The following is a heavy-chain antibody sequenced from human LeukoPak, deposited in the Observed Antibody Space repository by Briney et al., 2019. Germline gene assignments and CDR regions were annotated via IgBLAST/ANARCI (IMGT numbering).Heavy chain of an antibody. CDR1: GGSISSSSYY. D-gene: IGHD3-10*01. CDR3: ARSMVRGVIIFGVVSSPFDY. CDR2: INHSGST. V-gene: IGHV4-39*07. J-gene: IGHJ4*02. Sequence: PSETLSLTCTVSGGSISSSSYYWSWIRQPPGKGLEWIGEINHSGSTNYNPSLKSRVTISVDTSKNQFSLKLSSVTAADTAVYYCARSMVRGVIIFGVVSSPFDYWGQGTLVTVSS.